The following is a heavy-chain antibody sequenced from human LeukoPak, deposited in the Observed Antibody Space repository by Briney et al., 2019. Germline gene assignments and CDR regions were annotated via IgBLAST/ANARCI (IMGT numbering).Heavy chain of an antibody. CDR1: GGSVSNGSYY. V-gene: IGHV4-61*01. CDR3: ARSTVVTLEAFDI. D-gene: IGHD4-23*01. Sequence: SETLSLTRTVSGGSVSNGSYYWSWIRQTPGKGLEWIGYIYYSGSTNYNPSLKSRVTISVDTSKNQFSLKLSSVTAADTAVYYCARSTVVTLEAFDIWGQGTMVTVSS. CDR2: IYYSGST. J-gene: IGHJ3*02.